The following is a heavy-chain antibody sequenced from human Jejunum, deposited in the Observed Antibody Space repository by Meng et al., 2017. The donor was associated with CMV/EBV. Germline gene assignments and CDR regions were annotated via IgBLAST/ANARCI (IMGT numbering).Heavy chain of an antibody. V-gene: IGHV3-30-3*01. J-gene: IGHJ3*01. Sequence: SGFTFTSSTMHWVRQAPGRELQWVALISQDGSNKYYADSVKGRFTISRDTSKNTLYVQMNSLRPEDTAVYYCAREPQLEIDAFDVWGRGTMVTVSS. CDR1: GFTFTSST. CDR2: ISQDGSNK. D-gene: IGHD1-1*01. CDR3: AREPQLEIDAFDV.